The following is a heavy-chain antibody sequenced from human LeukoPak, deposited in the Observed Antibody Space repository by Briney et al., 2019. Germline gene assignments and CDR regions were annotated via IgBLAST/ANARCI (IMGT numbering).Heavy chain of an antibody. CDR2: IYYNGST. J-gene: IGHJ4*02. CDR1: GGSISSYY. D-gene: IGHD2-15*01. Sequence: SETLSLTCTVSGGSISSYYWSWIRQPPGKGLEWIGYIYYNGSTNYNPSLKSRVTISVDTSKNQFSLKLSSVTAADTAVYYCARGLVGYCSGGSCDPSDYWGQGTLVTVSS. CDR3: ARGLVGYCSGGSCDPSDY. V-gene: IGHV4-59*12.